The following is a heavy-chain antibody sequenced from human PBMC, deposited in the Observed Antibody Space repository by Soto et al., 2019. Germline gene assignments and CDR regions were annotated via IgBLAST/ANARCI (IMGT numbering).Heavy chain of an antibody. CDR2: IWYDGSNK. Sequence: GGSLRLSCAASGFTFSSYGMHWVRQAPGKGLEWVAVIWYDGSNKYYADSVKGRFTISRDNSKNTLYLQMNSLRAEDTAVYYCARGHYRPLYYMDVWGKGTTVTVSS. CDR1: GFTFSSYG. J-gene: IGHJ6*03. CDR3: ARGHYRPLYYMDV. D-gene: IGHD4-4*01. V-gene: IGHV3-33*08.